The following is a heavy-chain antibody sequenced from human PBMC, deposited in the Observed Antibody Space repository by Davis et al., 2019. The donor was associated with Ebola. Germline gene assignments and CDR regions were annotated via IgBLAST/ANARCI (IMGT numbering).Heavy chain of an antibody. CDR3: TSSGSYRLNFDY. J-gene: IGHJ4*02. Sequence: SETLSLTCAVSGGAFAPNYCPWIRRAPGQGLEWIGYIYSSGSTTYNPSLKSRVTMSVDTSKNLFSLRLSSVTAADTAVYYCTSSGSYRLNFDYWGQRTLVTVSS. CDR2: IYSSGST. V-gene: IGHV4-59*01. D-gene: IGHD1-26*01. CDR1: GGAFAPNY.